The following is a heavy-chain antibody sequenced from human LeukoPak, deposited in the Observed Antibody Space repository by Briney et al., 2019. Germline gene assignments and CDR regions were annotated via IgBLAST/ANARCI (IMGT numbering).Heavy chain of an antibody. CDR1: GFTFSSYS. CDR3: ARTITGSYYYYYMEV. CDR2: ISSSSSYI. V-gene: IGHV3-21*01. D-gene: IGHD5-24*01. J-gene: IGHJ6*03. Sequence: GGSLRLSCAASGFTFSSYSMNWVRQAPGKGLEWVSSISSSSSYIYYADSVKGRFTISRDNAKNSLYLQMNSLRAEDTAVYYCARTITGSYYYYYMEVWGKGTTVTVSS.